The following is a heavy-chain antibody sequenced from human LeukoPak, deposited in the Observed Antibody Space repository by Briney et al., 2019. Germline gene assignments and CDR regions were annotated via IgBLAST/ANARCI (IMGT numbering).Heavy chain of an antibody. CDR3: ARGDFYYYYYGMDV. CDR1: GGSFSGYY. J-gene: IGHJ6*02. CDR2: INHSGST. Sequence: PPETLSLTCAVYGGSFSGYYWSWIRQPPGKGLEWIGEINHSGSTNYNPSLKSRVTISVDTSKNQFSLKLSSATAADTAVYYCARGDFYYYYYGMDVWGQGTTVTVSS. V-gene: IGHV4-34*01.